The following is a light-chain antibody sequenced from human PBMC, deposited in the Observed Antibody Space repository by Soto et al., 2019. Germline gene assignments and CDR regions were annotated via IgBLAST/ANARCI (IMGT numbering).Light chain of an antibody. CDR1: SSNIGNNA. CDR3: AAWDDSLNGYA. J-gene: IGLJ1*01. Sequence: QSVLTQPPSVSEAPRQRVTISRSGSSSNIGNNAVNWYQQLPGKAPKLLIYYDDLLPSGVSDRFSGSKSGTSASLAISGLQSEDEADYYCAAWDDSLNGYAFGTGTKVTVL. CDR2: YDD. V-gene: IGLV1-36*01.